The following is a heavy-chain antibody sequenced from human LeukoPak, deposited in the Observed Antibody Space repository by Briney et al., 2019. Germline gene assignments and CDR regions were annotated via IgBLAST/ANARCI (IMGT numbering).Heavy chain of an antibody. D-gene: IGHD5-24*01. Sequence: SVKVSCKASGGTFSSYAISWVRQAPGQGLEWMGGIIPIFGTANYALKFQGRVTITADESTSTAYMELSSLRSEDTAVYYCARDLAGGDGYNWVYWGQGTLVTVSS. CDR3: ARDLAGGDGYNWVY. CDR1: GGTFSSYA. CDR2: IIPIFGTA. J-gene: IGHJ4*02. V-gene: IGHV1-69*13.